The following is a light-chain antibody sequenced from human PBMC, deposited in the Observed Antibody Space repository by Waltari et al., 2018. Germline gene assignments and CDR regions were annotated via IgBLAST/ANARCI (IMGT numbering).Light chain of an antibody. CDR2: DAF. Sequence: EIVLTQSPVTLSLSAGERPTLSCRASQSVSTHLGWYQQKPGQAPRLLIYDAFYRATGIPARFSGSGSGTDFTLTIDSLEPEDFAVYYCQQRANWPRTFGQGTKLEIK. V-gene: IGKV3-11*01. CDR3: QQRANWPRT. J-gene: IGKJ2*01. CDR1: QSVSTH.